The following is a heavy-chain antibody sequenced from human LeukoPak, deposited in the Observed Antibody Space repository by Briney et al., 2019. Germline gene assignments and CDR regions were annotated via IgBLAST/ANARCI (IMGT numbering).Heavy chain of an antibody. CDR3: AREGATVTTFDY. J-gene: IGHJ4*02. CDR2: IGSGGSTK. D-gene: IGHD4-17*01. V-gene: IGHV3-11*04. Sequence: PGGSLRLSCAASGFNFSDYYMTWIRQAPGKGLEWLSYIGSGGSTKNYADSVKGRFTISRDNAKNSLFLKLNSLRVEDTAVYYCAREGATVTTFDYWSQGTLVTVSS. CDR1: GFNFSDYY.